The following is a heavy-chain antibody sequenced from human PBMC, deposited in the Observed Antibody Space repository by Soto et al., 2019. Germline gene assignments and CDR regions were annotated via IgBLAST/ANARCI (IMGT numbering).Heavy chain of an antibody. J-gene: IGHJ4*02. CDR3: ARWSYLDY. CDR1: GFSFGSYA. V-gene: IGHV3-23*01. D-gene: IGHD3-3*01. Sequence: LRLSCAASGFSFGSYALSWVRQAPGKVLEWVSTISGSDGKTFYADSVKGRFSISRDTSQSTLYLQMNSLRADDTAMYYCARWSYLDYWGQGTRSPSPQ. CDR2: ISGSDGKT.